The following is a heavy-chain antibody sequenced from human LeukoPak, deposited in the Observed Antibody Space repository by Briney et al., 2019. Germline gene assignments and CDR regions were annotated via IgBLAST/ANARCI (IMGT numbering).Heavy chain of an antibody. CDR1: GFTFSSYA. J-gene: IGHJ4*02. V-gene: IGHV3-23*01. D-gene: IGHD3-22*01. Sequence: GGSLTLSCAASGFTFSSYAMSWVRQAPGKGLEWVSTITASGGTYYADSLKGRFTISRDTSKNTLYLQTNSLRAEDTAVYYCARAMISESEYWGQGTLVTVSS. CDR2: ITASGGT. CDR3: ARAMISESEY.